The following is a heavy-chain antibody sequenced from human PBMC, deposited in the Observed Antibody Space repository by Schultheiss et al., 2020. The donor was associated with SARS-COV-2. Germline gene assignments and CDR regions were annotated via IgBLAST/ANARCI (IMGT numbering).Heavy chain of an antibody. V-gene: IGHV3-33*01. CDR2: IWYDGSNK. CDR3: ARDRSDYGDYYYFDY. J-gene: IGHJ4*02. CDR1: GFTFSSYG. D-gene: IGHD4-17*01. Sequence: GESLKISCAASGFTFSSYGMHWVRQAPGKGLEWVAVIWYDGSNKYYADSVKGRFTISRDNSKNTLYLQMNSLRAEDTAVYYCARDRSDYGDYYYFDYWGQGTLVTVSS.